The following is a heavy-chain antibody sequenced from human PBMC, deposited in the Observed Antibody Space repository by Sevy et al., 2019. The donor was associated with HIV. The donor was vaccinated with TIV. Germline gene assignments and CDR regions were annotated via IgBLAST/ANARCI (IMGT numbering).Heavy chain of an antibody. J-gene: IGHJ6*02. Sequence: SDTLSLTCTVSDGSVTSGNYYWTWIRQPPGKGLEWIGYISYSGNTKYNPSLKSRVIISVDTSKTQFSLTLSSVTAADTAVYYCARVREAIYYFGMDVWGQGTTVTVSS. CDR3: ARVREAIYYFGMDV. CDR1: DGSVTSGNYY. CDR2: ISYSGNT. V-gene: IGHV4-61*01.